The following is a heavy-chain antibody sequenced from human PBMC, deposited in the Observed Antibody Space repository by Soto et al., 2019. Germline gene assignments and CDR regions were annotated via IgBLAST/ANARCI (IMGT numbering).Heavy chain of an antibody. J-gene: IGHJ6*02. CDR1: GGSMNSGGYT. CDR2: IYHSGST. Sequence: PSETLSLTCAVSGGSMNSGGYTWGWIRQPPGKGLEWIGYIYHSGSTYYNPSLKSRVTISVDRSKNQFSLQLSSVTAADTAVYYCARDGYGMDVWGQGTTVTVS. CDR3: ARDGYGMDV. V-gene: IGHV4-30-2*01.